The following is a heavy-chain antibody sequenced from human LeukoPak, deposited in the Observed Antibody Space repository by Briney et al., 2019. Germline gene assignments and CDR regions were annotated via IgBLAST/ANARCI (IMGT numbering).Heavy chain of an antibody. D-gene: IGHD2-15*01. CDR2: FDPEDGET. J-gene: IGHJ3*02. Sequence: ASVKVSCKVSGYTLTELSMHWVRQAPGKGLEWMGGFDPEDGETIYAQKFQGRVTMTEDTSTDTAYMELSSLRSEDTAVYYCATTSGRYCSGGSCPDAFDIWGQGTMVTVSS. V-gene: IGHV1-24*01. CDR3: ATTSGRYCSGGSCPDAFDI. CDR1: GYTLTELS.